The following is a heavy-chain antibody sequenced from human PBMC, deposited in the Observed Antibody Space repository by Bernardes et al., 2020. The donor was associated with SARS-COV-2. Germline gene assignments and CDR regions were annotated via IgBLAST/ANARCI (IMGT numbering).Heavy chain of an antibody. CDR2: ISHDGGHK. Sequence: LRLSCAASGFIFSDYAMHWVRQAPGKGLEWVALISHDGGHKYYADSVRGRFTVSRDNSKNTLYLQINSLRAEDTAMYYCAKILSSGWFDLRVGYFENWGQGTLVTVSS. J-gene: IGHJ4*02. CDR3: AKILSSGWFDLRVGYFEN. V-gene: IGHV3-30*18. CDR1: GFIFSDYA. D-gene: IGHD6-19*01.